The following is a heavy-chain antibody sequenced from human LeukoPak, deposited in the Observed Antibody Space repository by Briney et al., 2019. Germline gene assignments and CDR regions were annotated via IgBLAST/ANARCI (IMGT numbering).Heavy chain of an antibody. V-gene: IGHV3-74*01. CDR3: ARSPRYCSGGSCYPGRGAFDI. J-gene: IGHJ3*02. CDR2: IISDGSST. CDR1: GFTFSSYW. Sequence: GGSLRLSCAASGFTFSSYWMHWARQAPGKGLVWVSRIISDGSSTSYADSVKGRFTISRDNAKNTLYLQMNSLRAEDTAVYYCARSPRYCSGGSCYPGRGAFDIWGQGTMVTVSS. D-gene: IGHD2-15*01.